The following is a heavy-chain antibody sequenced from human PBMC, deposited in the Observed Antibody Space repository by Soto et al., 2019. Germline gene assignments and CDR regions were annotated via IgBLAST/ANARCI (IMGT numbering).Heavy chain of an antibody. CDR3: ARDADSSGLHY. V-gene: IGHV3-53*01. D-gene: IGHD6-19*01. CDR2: IYPAGPT. J-gene: IGHJ4*02. CDR1: GFTVSGMF. Sequence: LRLSCAASGFTVSGMFMNWVRQAPGKGLEWVSVIYPAGPTYYADSVKGRFTISRDNSKNTLFLQLNNLRAEDTAVYYCARDADSSGLHYWGQGILVTVSS.